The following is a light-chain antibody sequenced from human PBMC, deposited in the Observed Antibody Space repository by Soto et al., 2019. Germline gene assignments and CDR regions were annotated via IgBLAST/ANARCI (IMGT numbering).Light chain of an antibody. J-gene: IGKJ5*01. V-gene: IGKV3-15*01. CDR2: GAS. CDR3: QQYNNWPPIT. CDR1: QSVSRN. Sequence: IVVTQSPATLSVSPGERATLSCRASQSVSRNLAWYQQKPGQAPRLLXYGASARANGIPARFTGSGSGTEFTLTISSLQSEDFAVYDGQQYNNWPPITFGQGTRLEIK.